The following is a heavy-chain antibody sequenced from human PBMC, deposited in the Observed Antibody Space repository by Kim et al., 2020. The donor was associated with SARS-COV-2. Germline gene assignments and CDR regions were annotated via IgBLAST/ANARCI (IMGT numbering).Heavy chain of an antibody. V-gene: IGHV5-51*01. Sequence: GESLKISCKASGYSFTDYWIGWVRQMPGKGLEWMGIIYPGDSDTRYSPSYQGQVTISADKSISTAYLQWSSLKASDTAMYYCARLRTIFGVVGGFHYWGQGTLVTVSS. CDR3: ARLRTIFGVVGGFHY. CDR1: GYSFTDYW. D-gene: IGHD3-3*01. J-gene: IGHJ4*02. CDR2: IYPGDSDT.